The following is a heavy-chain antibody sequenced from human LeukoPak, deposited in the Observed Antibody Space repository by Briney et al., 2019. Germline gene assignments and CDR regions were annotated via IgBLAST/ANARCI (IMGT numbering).Heavy chain of an antibody. CDR2: IYYSGST. CDR3: ARSALLWFGESRPWGYYYYMDV. D-gene: IGHD3-10*01. CDR1: GGSISSYY. Sequence: PSETLSLTCTVSGGSISSYYWSWIRQPPGKGLEWIGHIYYSGSTNYNPSLKSRVTISVDTSKNQFSLKLSSVTAADTAVYYCARSALLWFGESRPWGYYYYMDVWGKGTTVTISS. V-gene: IGHV4-59*01. J-gene: IGHJ6*03.